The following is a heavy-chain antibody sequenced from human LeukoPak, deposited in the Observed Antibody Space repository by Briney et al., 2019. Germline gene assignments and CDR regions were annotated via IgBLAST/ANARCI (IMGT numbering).Heavy chain of an antibody. CDR3: ARAKPGYCSGGSCYRRYDAFDI. CDR1: GFTVSTNE. Sequence: GGSLRLSCAASGFTVSTNEMSWVRQAPGKGLEWVSSISGGSTYYADSVKGRFTISRDNSKNTLYLQMNSLRAEDTAVYYCARAKPGYCSGGSCYRRYDAFDIWGQGTMVTVSS. CDR2: ISGGST. J-gene: IGHJ3*02. V-gene: IGHV3-38-3*01. D-gene: IGHD2-15*01.